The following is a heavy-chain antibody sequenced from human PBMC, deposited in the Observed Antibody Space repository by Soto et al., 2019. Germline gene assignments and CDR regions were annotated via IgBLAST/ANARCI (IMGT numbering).Heavy chain of an antibody. V-gene: IGHV4-59*08. CDR2: IYYNGNT. Sequence: SETLSLTCTVSGGSISDYYWSWIRQPPGKGLEWIGYIYYNGNTNYNPSLRSRVTISIDTSKNQFSLQLSSVTAADTAVYFCARYPRLDCWGQGTLVTVSS. CDR1: GGSISDYY. CDR3: ARYPRLDC. J-gene: IGHJ4*02.